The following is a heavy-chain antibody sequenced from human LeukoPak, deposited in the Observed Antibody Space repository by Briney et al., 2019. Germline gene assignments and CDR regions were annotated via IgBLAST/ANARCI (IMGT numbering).Heavy chain of an antibody. D-gene: IGHD3-22*01. CDR3: AREDDYYDSSGYGSLGY. V-gene: IGHV1-69*06. CDR1: GGTFSSYA. CDR2: IIPIFSTA. J-gene: IGHJ4*02. Sequence: SVKVSCKASGGTFSSYAISWVRQAPGQGLEWMGGIIPIFSTANYAQKFQGRVTITADKSTSTAYMELSSLRSEDTAVYYCAREDDYYDSSGYGSLGYWGQGTLVTVSS.